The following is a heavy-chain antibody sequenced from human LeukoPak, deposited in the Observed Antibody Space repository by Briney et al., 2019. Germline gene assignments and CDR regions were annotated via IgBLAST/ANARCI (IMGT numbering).Heavy chain of an antibody. CDR3: ARHRGSSSSGYLFDY. CDR2: IYHSGST. D-gene: IGHD6-6*01. Sequence: ASETLSLTCAVSGYSISSGYYWGWIRQSPGKGLEWIGSIYHSGSTYYNPSLKSRVTISVDTSKNQFSLKLSSVTAADTAVYYCARHRGSSSSGYLFDYWGQGTLVTVSS. CDR1: GYSISSGYY. J-gene: IGHJ4*02. V-gene: IGHV4-38-2*01.